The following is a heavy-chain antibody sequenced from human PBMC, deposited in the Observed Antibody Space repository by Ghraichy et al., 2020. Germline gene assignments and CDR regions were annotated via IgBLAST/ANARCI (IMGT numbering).Heavy chain of an antibody. Sequence: AGSLRLSCAASGFTVSSNDMSWVRQAPGKGLEWVSIIYSGGSAYYADSVKGRFTISRDNSKNTLYLQMNSLRAEDTAVYYCATILKYFYDSSSYYQGFYFDYWGQGTLVTVSS. J-gene: IGHJ4*02. V-gene: IGHV3-53*01. CDR1: GFTVSSND. D-gene: IGHD3-22*01. CDR3: ATILKYFYDSSSYYQGFYFDY. CDR2: IYSGGSA.